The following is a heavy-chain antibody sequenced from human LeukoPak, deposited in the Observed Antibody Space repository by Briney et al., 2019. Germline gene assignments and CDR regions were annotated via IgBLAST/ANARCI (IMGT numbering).Heavy chain of an antibody. J-gene: IGHJ4*02. V-gene: IGHV4-59*08. Sequence: SETLSLTCTVSGGSISSSYWSWIRQPPGKGLEWIGYTYYSGSTNYNPSLKSRVTISVDTSKNQFSLKLNSVTAADTAAYYCAGQGPLTTAVTTRTNPFDYWGQGTLVTVSS. D-gene: IGHD4-11*01. CDR1: GGSISSSY. CDR3: AGQGPLTTAVTTRTNPFDY. CDR2: TYYSGST.